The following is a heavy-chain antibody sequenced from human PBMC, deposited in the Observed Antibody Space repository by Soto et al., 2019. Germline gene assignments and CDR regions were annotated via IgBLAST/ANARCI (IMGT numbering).Heavy chain of an antibody. D-gene: IGHD3-3*01. CDR3: ARPSPLRFLEWSPRPEDYYYGMDV. CDR1: GGTFSSYA. CDR2: IIPIFGTA. J-gene: IGHJ6*02. Sequence: ASVKVSCKASGGTFSSYAISWVRQAPGQGLEWMGGIIPIFGTANYAQKLQGRVTITADESTSTAYMELSSLRSEDTAVYYCARPSPLRFLEWSPRPEDYYYGMDVWGQGTTVTVSS. V-gene: IGHV1-69*13.